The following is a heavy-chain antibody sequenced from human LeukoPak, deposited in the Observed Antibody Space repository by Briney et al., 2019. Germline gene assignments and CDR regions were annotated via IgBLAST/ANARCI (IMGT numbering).Heavy chain of an antibody. J-gene: IGHJ6*02. CDR1: RFTFSAYS. D-gene: IGHD6-13*01. CDR2: ISGSGGNT. Sequence: PGGSLRLSCAASRFTFSAYSMSGVRQAPGKGLEWVSAISGSGGNTYYADSVKGRFTISRDNSKNTLYLQMNSLRAEDTAAYYCARGGILYGMDVWGQGTTVTVSS. CDR3: ARGGILYGMDV. V-gene: IGHV3-23*01.